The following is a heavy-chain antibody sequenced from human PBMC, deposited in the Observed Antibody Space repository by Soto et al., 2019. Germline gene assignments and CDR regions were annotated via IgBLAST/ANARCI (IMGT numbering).Heavy chain of an antibody. Sequence: PGGSLRLSCAASGFTFSSYSMNWIRQAPGKGLEWVSYMSSSGNNINYAGSVRGRFTVSRDNAKNSLYLQMNSLRAEDTAIYYCARVRFGQWGYAMDVWGQGTTVTV. CDR2: MSSSGNNI. CDR1: GFTFSSYS. J-gene: IGHJ6*02. V-gene: IGHV3-48*04. D-gene: IGHD3-10*01. CDR3: ARVRFGQWGYAMDV.